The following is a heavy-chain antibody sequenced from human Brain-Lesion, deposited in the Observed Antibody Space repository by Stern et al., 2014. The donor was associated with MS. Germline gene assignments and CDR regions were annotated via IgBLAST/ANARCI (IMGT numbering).Heavy chain of an antibody. D-gene: IGHD3-22*01. J-gene: IGHJ4*02. Sequence: QLVESGPGLVKPSQTLPLTCTVSGGSINSGGYYWSWIRQYPGKGLEWIGYIYYTGSAYYDPSLKSRLSMSIDTSKNQFSLNLNSVTAADTAVYYCARGARYSDSSGYYFYFDYWGQGTLVTVSS. V-gene: IGHV4-31*03. CDR1: GGSINSGGYY. CDR2: IYYTGSA. CDR3: ARGARYSDSSGYYFYFDY.